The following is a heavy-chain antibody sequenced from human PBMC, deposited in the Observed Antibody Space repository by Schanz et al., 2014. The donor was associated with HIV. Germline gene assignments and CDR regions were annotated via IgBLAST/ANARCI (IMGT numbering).Heavy chain of an antibody. CDR2: MNPNSGYT. CDR3: ARMSPSSTSYGDAFDV. D-gene: IGHD2-2*01. CDR1: GYSFTSYD. J-gene: IGHJ3*01. V-gene: IGHV1-8*01. Sequence: QVQLVQSGAEAKKPGASVMLSCKASGYSFTSYDINWVRQATGLGLEWMGWMNPNSGYTGYAQKFQGRVNMTRHTPTSTAYMELSSLRSDDTAVYYCARMSPSSTSYGDAFDVWGQGTMITVSS.